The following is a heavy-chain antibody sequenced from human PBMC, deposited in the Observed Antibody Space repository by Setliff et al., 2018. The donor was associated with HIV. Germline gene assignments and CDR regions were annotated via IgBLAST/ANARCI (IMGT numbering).Heavy chain of an antibody. CDR2: INTGNGNT. J-gene: IGHJ4*02. CDR1: GYTFSQYP. CDR3: AREIRNYDFWSGYWEDHYFDS. D-gene: IGHD3-3*01. Sequence: ASVKVSCKASGYTFSQYPVHWVRQAPGQRPEWMGWINTGNGNTKYSQKFQDRVTITRDTSAGTVYMELNSLRSEDTAVYYCAREIRNYDFWSGYWEDHYFDSWGQGTLVTVSS. V-gene: IGHV1-3*04.